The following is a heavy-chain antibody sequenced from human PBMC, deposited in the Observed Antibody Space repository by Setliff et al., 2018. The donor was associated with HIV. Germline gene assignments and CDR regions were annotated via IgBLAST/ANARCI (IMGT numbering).Heavy chain of an antibody. J-gene: IGHJ4*02. Sequence: GGSLRLSCAASGFSFSTHDMNWVRQAPGKGLEWISYITSDGSVKYYADSVKGRFTISRDNAGTSLYLQMRGLKAEDTAIYYCTTSYYDLWNGYYSHQDHWGQGTMVTVSS. CDR3: TTSYYDLWNGYYSHQDH. CDR2: ITSDGSVK. D-gene: IGHD3-3*01. V-gene: IGHV3-48*03. CDR1: GFSFSTHD.